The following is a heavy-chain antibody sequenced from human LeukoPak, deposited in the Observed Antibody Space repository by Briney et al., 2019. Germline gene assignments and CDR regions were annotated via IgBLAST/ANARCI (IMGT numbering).Heavy chain of an antibody. CDR1: GGSISSYY. V-gene: IGHV4-4*07. CDR3: ARRRLYYYDSSGPRGNWFDP. D-gene: IGHD3-22*01. Sequence: MTAETLSLTCTVSGGSISSYYWSWLRQPAGKGLEWIGRMYTSGTTNYNPSLKSRVTMSVDTSKNQFSLKLSSVTAADTAVYYCARRRLYYYDSSGPRGNWFDPWGQGTLVTVSS. J-gene: IGHJ5*02. CDR2: MYTSGTT.